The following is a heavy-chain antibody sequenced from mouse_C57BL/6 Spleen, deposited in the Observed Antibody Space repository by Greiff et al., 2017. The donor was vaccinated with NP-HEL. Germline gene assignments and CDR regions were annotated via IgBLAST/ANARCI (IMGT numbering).Heavy chain of an antibody. V-gene: IGHV5-17*01. CDR3: AKLAGSYFDY. Sequence: EVQLVESGGGLVKPGGSLKLSCAASGFTFSDYGMHWVRQAPEKGLEWVAYISSGSSTIYYADTVKGRFTISRDNATNTLFLQMTSLRSEDTAMYYCAKLAGSYFDYWGQGTTLTVSS. D-gene: IGHD4-1*01. J-gene: IGHJ2*01. CDR2: ISSGSSTI. CDR1: GFTFSDYG.